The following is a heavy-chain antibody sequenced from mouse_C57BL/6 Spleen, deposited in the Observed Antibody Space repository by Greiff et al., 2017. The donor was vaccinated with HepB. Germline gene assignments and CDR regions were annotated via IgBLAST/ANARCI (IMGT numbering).Heavy chain of an antibody. D-gene: IGHD2-1*01. V-gene: IGHV1-69*01. Sequence: QVQLQQPGAELVMPGASVKLSCKASGYTFTSYWMHWVKQRPGQGLEWIGEIDPSDSYTNYNQKFKGKSTLTVDKSSSTAYMQLSSLTSEDSAVYYCARGDGNYKGYFDYWGQGTTLTVSS. CDR2: IDPSDSYT. CDR3: ARGDGNYKGYFDY. J-gene: IGHJ2*01. CDR1: GYTFTSYW.